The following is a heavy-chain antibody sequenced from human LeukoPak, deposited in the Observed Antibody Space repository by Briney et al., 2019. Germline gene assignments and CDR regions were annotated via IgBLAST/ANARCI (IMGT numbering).Heavy chain of an antibody. J-gene: IGHJ4*02. CDR2: IYYSGST. V-gene: IGHV4-39*01. Sequence: PSETLSLTCTVSGGSISSSSYYWGWIRQPPGKGLEWIGSIYYSGSTYYNPSLKSRVTISVDTSKNQFSLKLSSVTAADTAVYYCARRGYDFWSGTQFGHFDYWGQGTLVTVSS. CDR1: GGSISSSSYY. D-gene: IGHD3-3*01. CDR3: ARRGYDFWSGTQFGHFDY.